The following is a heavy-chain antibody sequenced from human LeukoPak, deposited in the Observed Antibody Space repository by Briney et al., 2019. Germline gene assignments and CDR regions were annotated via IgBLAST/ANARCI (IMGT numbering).Heavy chain of an antibody. CDR3: ARGDPMDGYYFDY. Sequence: ASVKVSCKASGGTFSSYAISWVRQAPGQGLEWMGGIIPIFGTANYAQKFQGRVTITADESTSTAYMELSSLRPEDTAVYYCARGDPMDGYYFDYWGQGTLVTVSS. V-gene: IGHV1-69*13. CDR1: GGTFSSYA. CDR2: IIPIFGTA. D-gene: IGHD3-10*01. J-gene: IGHJ4*02.